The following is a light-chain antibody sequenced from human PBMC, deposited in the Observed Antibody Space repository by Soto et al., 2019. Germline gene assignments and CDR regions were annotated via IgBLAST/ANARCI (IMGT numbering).Light chain of an antibody. Sequence: VLTQSPSASASLGASVKLTCTLSSGHSSYVIAWHQQQPEKGPRYLMKVNSDGSHSKGDGIPDRFSGSSSGAERYLTISSLHSEDEADYYCQTWGTGIQVFGAGTKVTVL. J-gene: IGLJ1*01. V-gene: IGLV4-69*01. CDR2: VNSDGSH. CDR3: QTWGTGIQV. CDR1: SGHSSYV.